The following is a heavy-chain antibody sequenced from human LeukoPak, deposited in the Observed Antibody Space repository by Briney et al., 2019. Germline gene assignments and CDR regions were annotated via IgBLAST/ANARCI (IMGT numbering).Heavy chain of an antibody. D-gene: IGHD6-19*01. CDR2: ISGSGGST. V-gene: IGHV3-23*01. Sequence: GGSLRLSCAASGFTFSSYAMSWVRQAPGRGLEWVSAISGSGGSTYYADSVKGRFTISRDNSKNTPYLQMNSLRAEDTAVYYCAKRGEQWLVHRYHFDYWGQGTLVTVSS. J-gene: IGHJ4*02. CDR1: GFTFSSYA. CDR3: AKRGEQWLVHRYHFDY.